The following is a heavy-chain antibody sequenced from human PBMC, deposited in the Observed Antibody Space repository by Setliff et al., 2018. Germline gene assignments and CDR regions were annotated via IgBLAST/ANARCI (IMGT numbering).Heavy chain of an antibody. V-gene: IGHV4-59*01. CDR3: ARAAKYDSSGYYGFWFDP. CDR2: IYSSGST. J-gene: IGHJ5*02. CDR1: GGSIGSSY. Sequence: TPSETLSLTCTVSGGSIGSSYWSWIRQPPGKGLEWIGYIYSSGSTNNNPSLKSRATISVDTSKNQFSLKLSSVTAADTAVYYCARAAKYDSSGYYGFWFDPWGQGTLVTVSS. D-gene: IGHD3-22*01.